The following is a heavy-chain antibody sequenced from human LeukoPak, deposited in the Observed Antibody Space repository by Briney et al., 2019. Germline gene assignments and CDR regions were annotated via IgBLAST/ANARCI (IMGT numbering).Heavy chain of an antibody. J-gene: IGHJ1*01. D-gene: IGHD2-2*01. CDR1: GYTFTSYG. Sequence: ASVKVSCKASGYTFTSYGISWVRQAPGQGLEWMGRINPNSGGTNYAQKFQGRVTMTRDTSISTAYMELSRLRSDDTAVYYCARVRYCSSTSCYIDEYFQHWGQGTLVTVSS. CDR2: INPNSGGT. V-gene: IGHV1-2*06. CDR3: ARVRYCSSTSCYIDEYFQH.